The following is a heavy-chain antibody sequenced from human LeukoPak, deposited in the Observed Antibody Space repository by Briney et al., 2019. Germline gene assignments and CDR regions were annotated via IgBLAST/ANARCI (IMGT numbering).Heavy chain of an antibody. CDR3: ARDATSESGSFIFDY. V-gene: IGHV3-21*01. CDR1: GFTFSSYE. J-gene: IGHJ4*02. CDR2: ISSSSSYI. Sequence: GGSLRLSYAASGFTFSSYEMNWVRQAPGKGLEWVSSISSSSSYIYYADSVKGRFTISRDNAKNSLYLQMNSLRAEDTAVYYCARDATSESGSFIFDYWGQGTLVTVSS. D-gene: IGHD1-26*01.